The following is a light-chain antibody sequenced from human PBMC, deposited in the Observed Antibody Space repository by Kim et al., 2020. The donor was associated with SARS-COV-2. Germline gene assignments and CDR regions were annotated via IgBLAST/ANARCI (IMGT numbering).Light chain of an antibody. Sequence: SPLDRATISCRASQRVRSNFLDWYQQKPGQAPRLLMYSVSRRARGVPDRFSGSGSGADFTLTINRLEPEDFAVYYCHRYGGSPPHTVGQGTKLEI. CDR1: QRVRSNF. J-gene: IGKJ2*01. CDR2: SVS. CDR3: HRYGGSPPHT. V-gene: IGKV3-20*01.